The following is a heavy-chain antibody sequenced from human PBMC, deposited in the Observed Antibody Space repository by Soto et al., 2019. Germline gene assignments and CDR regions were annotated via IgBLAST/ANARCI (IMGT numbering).Heavy chain of an antibody. CDR2: IYPGDSDT. V-gene: IGHV5-51*01. CDR1: DTTHW. Sequence: GESLKISCKSSDTTHWIGWVLQKPGKGLEWMGIIYPGDSDTKYSPSFQGQVTISVDKSISTAYLHWSSLKASDTATYYCARLVNYYFGMDVWGLGTTVTVS. CDR3: ARLVNYYFGMDV. J-gene: IGHJ6*02.